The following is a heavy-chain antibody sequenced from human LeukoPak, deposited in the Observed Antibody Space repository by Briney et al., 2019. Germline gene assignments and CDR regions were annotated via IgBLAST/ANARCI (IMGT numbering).Heavy chain of an antibody. V-gene: IGHV3-23*01. CDR2: IGGPAET. CDR1: GFASDVHA. Sequence: HPGGSLRLSCAASGFASDVHAMTWVRQAPGKGPEWVATIGGPAETFYADSVKGRFTISRDNSRNTLYLQMNSLRAEDSALYYCAKDWTSHNGVYDCLDFWGQGTRVTVS. D-gene: IGHD3-16*01. J-gene: IGHJ4*02. CDR3: AKDWTSHNGVYDCLDF.